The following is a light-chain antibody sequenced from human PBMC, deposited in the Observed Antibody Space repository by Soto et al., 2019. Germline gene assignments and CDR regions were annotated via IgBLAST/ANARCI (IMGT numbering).Light chain of an antibody. CDR2: DAS. Sequence: DIQMTQSPSTLSASVGDRVTITCRASQSISRRLAWYQQKPGKAPKFLIYDASSLESGVPLRFSGSGSATDFTLTLSSLQPDDFAPYYCQQYNNFPWTFGQGTKVETK. CDR3: QQYNNFPWT. CDR1: QSISRR. V-gene: IGKV1-5*01. J-gene: IGKJ1*01.